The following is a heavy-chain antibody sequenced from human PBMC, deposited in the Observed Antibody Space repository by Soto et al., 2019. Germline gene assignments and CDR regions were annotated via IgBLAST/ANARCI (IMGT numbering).Heavy chain of an antibody. J-gene: IGHJ5*02. CDR1: GGSFSGYY. D-gene: IGHD3-10*01. CDR3: ARWEDYYGSGPRIRWFDP. V-gene: IGHV4-34*01. CDR2: INHSGST. Sequence: PSETLSLTCAVYGGSFSGYYWSWIRQPPGKGLEWIGEINHSGSTNYNPSLKSRVTISVETSKNQFSLKLSSVTAADTAVYYCARWEDYYGSGPRIRWFDPWGQGTLVTVSS.